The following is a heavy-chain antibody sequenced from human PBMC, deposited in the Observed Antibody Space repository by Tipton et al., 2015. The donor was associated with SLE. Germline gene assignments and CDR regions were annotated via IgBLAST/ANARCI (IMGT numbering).Heavy chain of an antibody. CDR3: ARDRVVLTTDAFDI. Sequence: TLSLTCTVSGGSISSSSYYWGWIRQPPGKGLEWIGSIYYSGSTYYNPSLETRVTISGDTSKNRFSLKMTSLTAADTAVYYCARDRVVLTTDAFDIWGQGTMVTVSS. V-gene: IGHV4-39*07. D-gene: IGHD3-3*01. CDR1: GGSISSSSYY. CDR2: IYYSGST. J-gene: IGHJ3*02.